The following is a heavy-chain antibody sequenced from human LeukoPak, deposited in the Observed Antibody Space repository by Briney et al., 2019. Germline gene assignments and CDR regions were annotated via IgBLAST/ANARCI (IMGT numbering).Heavy chain of an antibody. CDR2: ISYDGSNK. Sequence: GGSLRLSCAASGFTFSSYAMHWVRQAPGKGLEWVALISYDGSNKYYADSVKGRFTISRDNSKNTLYLQMNSLRAENTAVYYCAREDYYDSSGLIDYWGQGTLVTVSS. V-gene: IGHV3-30-3*01. D-gene: IGHD3-22*01. CDR1: GFTFSSYA. CDR3: AREDYYDSSGLIDY. J-gene: IGHJ4*02.